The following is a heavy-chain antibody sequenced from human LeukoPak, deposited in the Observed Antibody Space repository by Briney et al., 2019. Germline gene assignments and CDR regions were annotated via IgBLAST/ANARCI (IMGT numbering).Heavy chain of an antibody. CDR2: ISYDGSNK. CDR1: GFTFSNFG. CDR3: ARDKYGYNTPIDY. V-gene: IGHV3-30-3*01. J-gene: IGHJ4*02. D-gene: IGHD5-24*01. Sequence: GGSLRLSCAASGFTFSNFGMYWVRQAPGRGLEWVAVISYDGSNKYHADSVKGRFTISRDNSKNTLYLQMNSLRLEDTAVYFCARDKYGYNTPIDYWGQGTLVTVSS.